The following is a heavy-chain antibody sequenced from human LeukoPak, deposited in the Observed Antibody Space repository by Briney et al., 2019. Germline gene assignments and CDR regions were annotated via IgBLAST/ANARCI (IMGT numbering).Heavy chain of an antibody. CDR2: IYYSGST. CDR3: ARTSSGYYGSGSYYWNYYYYYMDV. J-gene: IGHJ6*03. V-gene: IGHV4-59*01. D-gene: IGHD3-10*01. Sequence: PSETLSLTCTVSGGSISSYYWSWIRQSPGKGLEWIGYIYYSGSTNYNPSLKSRVTISVDTSKNQFSLKLSPVTAADTAAYYCARTSSGYYGSGSYYWNYYYYYMDVWGKGTTVTVSS. CDR1: GGSISSYY.